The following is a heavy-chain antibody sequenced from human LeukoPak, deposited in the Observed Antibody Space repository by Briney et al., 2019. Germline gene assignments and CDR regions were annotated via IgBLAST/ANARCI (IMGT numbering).Heavy chain of an antibody. V-gene: IGHV4-39*01. CDR2: IYYSGNT. CDR3: WARHYYYGMDV. Sequence: SETLSLTCTVSGGSITSRSYYWGWIRQPPGKGLEWIGSIYYSGNTYYNPSLKSRVTISVDTSKNQFSLKLSSVTAADTAVCYCWARHYYYGMDVWGQGTTVTVSS. J-gene: IGHJ6*02. CDR1: GGSITSRSYY.